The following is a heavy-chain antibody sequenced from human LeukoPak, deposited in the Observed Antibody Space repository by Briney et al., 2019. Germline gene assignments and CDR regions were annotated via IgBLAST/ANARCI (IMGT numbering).Heavy chain of an antibody. CDR2: MNPNSGNT. J-gene: IGHJ6*03. Sequence: ASVKVSCKASGYTFTSYDINWVRQATGQGLEWMGWMNPNSGNTGYAQKFQGRVTMTRNTSISTAYMELSSLRSEDTAVYYCAREASYPRGGYYYYMDVWGKGTTVTVSS. CDR1: GYTFTSYD. CDR3: AREASYPRGGYYYYMDV. D-gene: IGHD3-16*01. V-gene: IGHV1-8*01.